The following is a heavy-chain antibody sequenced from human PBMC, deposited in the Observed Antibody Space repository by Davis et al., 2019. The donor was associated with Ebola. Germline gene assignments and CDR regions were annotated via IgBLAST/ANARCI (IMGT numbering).Heavy chain of an antibody. CDR2: ISGSGVST. Sequence: PGGSLRLSCAASGFTFSRYAMSWVRQAPGKGLEWVSAISGSGVSTYYADSVKGRFTISRDNSKNTLYLQMNSLRAEDTAVDYCANSRGYSTGLDYWGQGTLVTVSS. V-gene: IGHV3-23*01. CDR3: ANSRGYSTGLDY. CDR1: GFTFSRYA. J-gene: IGHJ4*01. D-gene: IGHD5-18*01.